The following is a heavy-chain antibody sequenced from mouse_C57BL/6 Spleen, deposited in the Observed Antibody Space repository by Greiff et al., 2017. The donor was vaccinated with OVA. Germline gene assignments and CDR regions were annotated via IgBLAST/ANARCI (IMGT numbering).Heavy chain of an antibody. D-gene: IGHD2-3*01. Sequence: QVQLQQPGAELVMPGASVKLSCKASGYTFTSYWMHWVKQRPGQGLEWIGEIDPSDSYTNYNQKFKGKSTLTVDKSSSTAYMQLSSLTSEDAAVYYCARQGIYDGYEDYFDYWGQGTTLTVSS. V-gene: IGHV1-69*01. J-gene: IGHJ2*01. CDR2: IDPSDSYT. CDR1: GYTFTSYW. CDR3: ARQGIYDGYEDYFDY.